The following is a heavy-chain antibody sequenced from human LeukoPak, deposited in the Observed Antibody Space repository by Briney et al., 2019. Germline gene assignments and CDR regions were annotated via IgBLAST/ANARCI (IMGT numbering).Heavy chain of an antibody. CDR3: ARDDHNWFDP. Sequence: SETLSLTCTVSGGSINNYNWRWLRQPPGRGLEGIGSIYYSGSTYYNPFLKSRVTISVDTSKNQFSVKLSSVTAADTAVYYCARDDHNWFDPWGQGTLVTVSS. J-gene: IGHJ5*02. V-gene: IGHV4-59*05. CDR2: IYYSGST. CDR1: GGSINNYN.